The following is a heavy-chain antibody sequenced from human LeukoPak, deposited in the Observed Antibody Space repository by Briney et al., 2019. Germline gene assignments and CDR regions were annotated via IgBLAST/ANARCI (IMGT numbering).Heavy chain of an antibody. CDR2: IYHSGST. CDR3: ARGLRLIDY. J-gene: IGHJ4*02. Sequence: SETLSLTCTVSGGSISSGGYYWSWIRQPPGKGLEWIGYIYHSGSTYYNPSLKSRVTISVDRSKNQFSLKLSSVTAADTAVYYCARGLRLIDYWGQGTLVTVSS. V-gene: IGHV4-30-2*01. D-gene: IGHD4-17*01. CDR1: GGSISSGGYY.